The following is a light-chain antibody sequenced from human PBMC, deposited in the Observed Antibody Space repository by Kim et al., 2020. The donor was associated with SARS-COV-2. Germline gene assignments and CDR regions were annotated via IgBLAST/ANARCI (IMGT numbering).Light chain of an antibody. CDR1: SSDVGSYNL. J-gene: IGLJ2*01. CDR2: EVS. CDR3: CSYAGSSTFV. V-gene: IGLV2-23*02. Sequence: GQSITISCTGTSSDVGSYNLVSWYQQHPGKAPKLMIYEVSKRPSGVSNRFSGSKSGNTASLTISGLQAEDEADYYCCSYAGSSTFVFGGGTQLTV.